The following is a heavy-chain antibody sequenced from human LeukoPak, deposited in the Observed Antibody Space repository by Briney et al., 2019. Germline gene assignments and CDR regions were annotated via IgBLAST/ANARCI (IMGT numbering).Heavy chain of an antibody. CDR1: GGSISSSSYY. CDR2: IYYSGST. Sequence: PSETLSLTCTVSGGSISSSSYYWGWIRQPPGKGLEWIGSIYYSGSTYDKPSPKSRVTISVDTSKNQFSLKLSSVTAADTAVYYCATHSSSWGEFDYWGQGTLVTVSS. D-gene: IGHD6-13*01. J-gene: IGHJ4*02. CDR3: ATHSSSWGEFDY. V-gene: IGHV4-39*01.